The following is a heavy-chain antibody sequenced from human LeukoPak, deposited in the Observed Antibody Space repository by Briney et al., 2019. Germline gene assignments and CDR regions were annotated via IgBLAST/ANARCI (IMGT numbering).Heavy chain of an antibody. D-gene: IGHD3-22*01. V-gene: IGHV4-39*01. CDR2: IYVSGST. CDR3: ARATYYYDSSGYYWDYGMDV. J-gene: IGHJ6*02. CDR1: GGSINSNNYH. Sequence: SETLSLTCIVAGGSINSNNYHWGWIRQPPGKGLEWIGTIYVSGSTYYNPSLKTRVTVSVDTAKNQFSLKLSSVTAADTAVYYCARATYYYDSSGYYWDYGMDVWGQGTTVTVSS.